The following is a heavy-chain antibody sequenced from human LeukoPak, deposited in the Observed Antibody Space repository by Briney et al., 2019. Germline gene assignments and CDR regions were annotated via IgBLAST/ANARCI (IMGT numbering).Heavy chain of an antibody. D-gene: IGHD3-3*01. J-gene: IGHJ6*03. CDR2: IYPGDSDT. CDR3: ARGYDFWSSYPNYYYYMDV. V-gene: IGHV5-51*01. CDR1: GYSFTSYW. Sequence: GESLKISCKGSGYSFTSYWIGWVRQMPGKGLEWMGIIYPGDSDTRYSPSFQGQVTISADKSISTAYLQWSSLKASDTAMYYCARGYDFWSSYPNYYYYMDVWGKGTTVTVSS.